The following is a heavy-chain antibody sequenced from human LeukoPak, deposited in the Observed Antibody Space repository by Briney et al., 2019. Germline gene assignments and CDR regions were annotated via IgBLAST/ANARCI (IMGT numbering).Heavy chain of an antibody. J-gene: IGHJ4*02. Sequence: TGGSLCLSCEASGFIFDNYWMTWVRQAPGRGLEWVANLKEDGSVKQHADSVRGRFTVSRDNTESLVFLHMSSLKAEDSAVYYCARDERAGHYIYWGQGILVTVSS. CDR2: LKEDGSVK. CDR1: GFIFDNYW. V-gene: IGHV3-7*01. CDR3: ARDERAGHYIY. D-gene: IGHD4-11*01.